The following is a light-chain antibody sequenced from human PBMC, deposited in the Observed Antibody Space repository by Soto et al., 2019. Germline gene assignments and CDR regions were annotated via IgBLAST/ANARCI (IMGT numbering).Light chain of an antibody. CDR3: QQYNSYLWT. CDR2: QAS. J-gene: IGKJ1*01. CDR1: QSISSW. Sequence: DIQMTQSPSTLSASVGDRVIIICRASQSISSWMAWYQQKPGKAPKRLIYQASSLESGVTSRFSCSGSGTEFTLTISSLQPDDFATYYGQQYNSYLWTFGQGTKVEIK. V-gene: IGKV1-5*03.